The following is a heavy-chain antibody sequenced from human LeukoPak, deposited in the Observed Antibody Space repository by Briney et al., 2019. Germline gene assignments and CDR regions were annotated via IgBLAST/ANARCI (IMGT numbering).Heavy chain of an antibody. V-gene: IGHV4-34*01. D-gene: IGHD2-21*02. J-gene: IGHJ5*02. CDR1: GGSLSGYN. CDR3: ASYHCGGDCYTRYNWFDP. CDR2: INHSGST. Sequence: SETLSLTCGLSGGSLSGYNWNWIRQPPGKGLEWIGEINHSGSTNYNPSLKSRVTISVDTSKNQFSLKLSSVTAADTAVYYCASYHCGGDCYTRYNWFDPWGQGTLVTVSS.